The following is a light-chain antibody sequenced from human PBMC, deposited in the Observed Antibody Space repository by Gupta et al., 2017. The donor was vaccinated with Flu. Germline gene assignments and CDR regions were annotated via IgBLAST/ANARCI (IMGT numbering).Light chain of an antibody. J-gene: IGLJ3*02. CDR1: IGDVNSGHY. CDR2: DTS. V-gene: IGLV7-46*01. Sequence: QAVVPPEPSLTVSPGGTVPLTCGSSIGDVNSGHYPYWFQQKPGQAPGTLIYDTSNKHAWTPARFAGSHRGGKAALTLSGAQPEDEADYDCLLSYSGGRVFGGGTKLTVL. CDR3: LLSYSGGRV.